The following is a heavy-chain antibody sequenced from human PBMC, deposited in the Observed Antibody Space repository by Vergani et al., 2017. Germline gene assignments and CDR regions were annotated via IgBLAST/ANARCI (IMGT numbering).Heavy chain of an antibody. CDR2: LTGGGGST. D-gene: IGHD1-26*01. Sequence: EVQLLESGGSLKQPGGSVRLSCAASGFTFSTYAMHWVRQAPGKGLEWFSALTGGGGSTYYADSFKGRFLISRDKSRDTLYLPMNSLRPEDTSTYYCVKDAGSYENFFDSWGQGTLVTVSS. V-gene: IGHV3-23*01. CDR3: VKDAGSYENFFDS. J-gene: IGHJ4*02. CDR1: GFTFSTYA.